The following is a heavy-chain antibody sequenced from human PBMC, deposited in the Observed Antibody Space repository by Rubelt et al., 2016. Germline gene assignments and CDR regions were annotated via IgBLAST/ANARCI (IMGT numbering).Heavy chain of an antibody. Sequence: RGLDWVSSISSSSDYIYYADSVKGRFTISRDNAKNTLDLQMNSLRVDDTAVHYCAKSFGSSSGRSSDYWGQGTLVTVSS. J-gene: IGHJ4*02. D-gene: IGHD6-6*01. CDR3: AKSFGSSSGRSSDY. CDR2: ISSSSDYI. V-gene: IGHV3-21*04.